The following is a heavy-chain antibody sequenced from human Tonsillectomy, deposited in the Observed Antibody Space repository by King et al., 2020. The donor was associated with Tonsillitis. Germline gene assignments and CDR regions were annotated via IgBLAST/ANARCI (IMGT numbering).Heavy chain of an antibody. CDR3: ARPLPIDDFWSYYHEGLDALDI. V-gene: IGHV1-69*12. D-gene: IGHD3-3*01. CDR2: MIPLFGTA. CDR1: GGTFSSNA. Sequence: QLVQSGAEVKKPGSSVKVSCKASGGTFSSNAIGWVRQAPGQGLEWMGGMIPLFGTANYAQTFQGRVTITADESTSADYMELSSLRAEDTAMYYCARPLPIDDFWSYYHEGLDALDIWGQGTMVTVSS. J-gene: IGHJ3*02.